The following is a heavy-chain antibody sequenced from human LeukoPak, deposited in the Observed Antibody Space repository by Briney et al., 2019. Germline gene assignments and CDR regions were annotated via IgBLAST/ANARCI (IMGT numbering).Heavy chain of an antibody. CDR3: AKDRWGAVASFDY. J-gene: IGHJ4*02. CDR1: GFTFNNYI. V-gene: IGHV3-30*02. Sequence: GGSLRLSCAASGFTFNNYIMNWVRQAPGKGLEWVAVIRYDGNNKYYADSVKGRFTISRDNSKNMLYLQMNSLGTEDTAVYYCAKDRWGAVASFDYWGQGTLVTVSS. D-gene: IGHD6-19*01. CDR2: IRYDGNNK.